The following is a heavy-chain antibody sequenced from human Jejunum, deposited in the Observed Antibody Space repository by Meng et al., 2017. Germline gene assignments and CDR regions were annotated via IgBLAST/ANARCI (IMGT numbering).Heavy chain of an antibody. Sequence: QVQLLQSGPEVRKPWASVKVSCKASGYTFTDYYIHRVRQAPGQGLEWMGRINPYSGVADFAQKFQGRVSMTRDTSITTAYMELRELTSDDTAVYFCAKEKGTGNYEDYWGQGTLVTVSS. CDR1: GYTFTDYY. D-gene: IGHD1-7*01. V-gene: IGHV1-2*06. J-gene: IGHJ4*02. CDR3: AKEKGTGNYEDY. CDR2: INPYSGVA.